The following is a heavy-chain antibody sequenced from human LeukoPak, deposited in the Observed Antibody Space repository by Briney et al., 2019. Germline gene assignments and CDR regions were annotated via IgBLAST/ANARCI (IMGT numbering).Heavy chain of an antibody. CDR2: MNPNSGNT. Sequence: GASVKVSCKASGYTFTSYDINWVRQATGQGPEWMGWMNPNSGNTGYAQKFRGRVSITRNTSISTAYMELSSLVSEHTAVYYCARLGELSSDDYWGQGTLVTVSS. J-gene: IGHJ4*02. D-gene: IGHD3-16*02. CDR3: ARLGELSSDDY. V-gene: IGHV1-8*03. CDR1: GYTFTSYD.